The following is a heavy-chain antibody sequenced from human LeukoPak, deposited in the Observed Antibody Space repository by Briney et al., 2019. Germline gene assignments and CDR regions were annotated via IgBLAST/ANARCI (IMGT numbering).Heavy chain of an antibody. J-gene: IGHJ4*02. V-gene: IGHV1-69*13. CDR1: GGTFSSYA. Sequence: SVKVSCKASGGTFSSYAISWVRQAPGQGLEWMGGIIPIFGTANYAQKFQGRVTITADESTSTAYMELSSLRSEDTAVYYCARHGGGGALELGLDYWGQGTLVTVSS. CDR3: ARHGGGGALELGLDY. D-gene: IGHD7-27*01. CDR2: IIPIFGTA.